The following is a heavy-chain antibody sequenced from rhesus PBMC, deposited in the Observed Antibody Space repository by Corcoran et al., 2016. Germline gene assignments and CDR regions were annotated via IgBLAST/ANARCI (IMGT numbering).Heavy chain of an antibody. V-gene: IGHV1-151*01. CDR1: GFTFSIYA. Sequence: QVQLVQSGAEVKKPGASVKLSCKASGFTFSIYAISWVRQAPGQGLEWMGEIIPLVGITNYAQKFQGRVTITADTSTSTAYIELGRLGSEYTAVYYGARGGTTVAKGLTYFDYWGQGVLVTVSS. J-gene: IGHJ4*01. D-gene: IGHD4-29*01. CDR2: IIPLVGIT. CDR3: ARGGTTVAKGLTYFDY.